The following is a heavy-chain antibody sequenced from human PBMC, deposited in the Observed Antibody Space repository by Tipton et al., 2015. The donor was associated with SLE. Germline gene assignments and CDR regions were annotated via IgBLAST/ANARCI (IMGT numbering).Heavy chain of an antibody. CDR2: LYSGGNT. D-gene: IGHD3-3*01. J-gene: IGHJ4*02. CDR3: ARSTFYDRWNNYGDY. V-gene: IGHV3-23*03. Sequence: SLRLSCKASGFTFSRYAMTWVRQPPEKGLEWVSVLYSGGNTYHADSVKGRFSISRDNARNSVYLEMNNLRVDDTAVFYCARSTFYDRWNNYGDYWGQGTLVTVSS. CDR1: GFTFSRYA.